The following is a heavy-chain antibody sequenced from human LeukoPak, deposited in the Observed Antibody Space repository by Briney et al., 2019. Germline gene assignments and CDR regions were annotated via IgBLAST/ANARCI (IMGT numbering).Heavy chain of an antibody. Sequence: GGSLRLSCAASGFTFSSYAMGWVRQAPGKGLEWVSAITASGGNTYYADSAKGRFTISRDNSKNTLYLQVNSLRAEDTAVYYCAKFLPTHIVVANYYFDYWGQGTLVTVSS. CDR3: AKFLPTHIVVANYYFDY. CDR1: GFTFSSYA. CDR2: ITASGGNT. J-gene: IGHJ4*02. D-gene: IGHD2-21*01. V-gene: IGHV3-23*01.